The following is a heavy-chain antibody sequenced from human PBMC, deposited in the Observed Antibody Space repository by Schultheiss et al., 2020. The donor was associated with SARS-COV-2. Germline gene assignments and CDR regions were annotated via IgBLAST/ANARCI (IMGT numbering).Heavy chain of an antibody. CDR1: GGSISSYYW. J-gene: IGHJ4*02. CDR3: ARTPQYSSGWVDY. D-gene: IGHD6-25*01. CDR2: IFSNDEK. Sequence: ETLSLTCTVSGGSISSYYWSWIRQPPGKGLEWLAHIFSNDEKSYSTSLKSRLTISKDTSKSQVVLTMTNMDPVDTATYYCARTPQYSSGWVDYWGQGTLVTVSS. V-gene: IGHV2-26*01.